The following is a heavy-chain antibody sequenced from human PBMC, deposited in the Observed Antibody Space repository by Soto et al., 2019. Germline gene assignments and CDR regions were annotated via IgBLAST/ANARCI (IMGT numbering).Heavy chain of an antibody. CDR2: IYSGGST. Sequence: GGSLRLSCAASGFTVSSNYMSWVRQAPGKGLEWVSVIYSGGSTYYADSVKGRFTISRDNSKNTLYLQMGSLRAEDMAVYYCARSGWPHYYYGMDVWGQGTTVTVSS. CDR3: ARSGWPHYYYGMDV. J-gene: IGHJ6*02. D-gene: IGHD6-19*01. V-gene: IGHV3-66*01. CDR1: GFTVSSNY.